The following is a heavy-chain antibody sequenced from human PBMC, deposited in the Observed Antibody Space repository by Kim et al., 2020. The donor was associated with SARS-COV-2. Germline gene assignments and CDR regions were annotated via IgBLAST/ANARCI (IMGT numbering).Heavy chain of an antibody. V-gene: IGHV3-74*01. D-gene: IGHD4-4*01. Sequence: YADSVRGRCTVSRDNAKIAVYLQMNSLGDDDTAVYYCARSAYSTMFDYWGQGTLVTVSS. J-gene: IGHJ4*01. CDR3: ARSAYSTMFDY.